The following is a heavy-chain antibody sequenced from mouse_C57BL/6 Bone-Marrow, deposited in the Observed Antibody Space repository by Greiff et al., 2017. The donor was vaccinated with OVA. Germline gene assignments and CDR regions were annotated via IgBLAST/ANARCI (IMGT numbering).Heavy chain of an antibody. J-gene: IGHJ4*01. D-gene: IGHD3-2*02. V-gene: IGHV1-63*01. Sequence: VQLQQSGAELVRPGTSVKMSCKASGYTFTNYWIGWAKQRPGHGLEWIGDIYPGGGYTNYNEKFKGKATLTADKSSSTAYMQLSSLTSEDSAVYFCARQQLRLRAMDYWGQGTSVTVSS. CDR1: GYTFTNYW. CDR3: ARQQLRLRAMDY. CDR2: IYPGGGYT.